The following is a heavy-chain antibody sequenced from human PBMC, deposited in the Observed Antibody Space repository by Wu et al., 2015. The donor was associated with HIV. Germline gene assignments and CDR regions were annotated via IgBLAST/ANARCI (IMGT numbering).Heavy chain of an antibody. CDR2: ISAQNGNT. D-gene: IGHD3-22*01. CDR1: GYIFTDYG. Sequence: VQLVQSGGEVKKPGASLKVACKSSGYIFTDYGINWVRQAPGEGLEWMGWISAQNGNTKYAQKFQGRVTMTTDTSSSTAYMELRSLRSDDTAVYFCARGHYYDSSSSPMYWGPGTRVTVSS. J-gene: IGHJ4*02. V-gene: IGHV1-18*01. CDR3: ARGHYYDSSSSPMY.